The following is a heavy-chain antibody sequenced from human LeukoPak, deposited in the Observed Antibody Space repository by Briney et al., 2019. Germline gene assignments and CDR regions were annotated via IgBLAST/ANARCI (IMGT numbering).Heavy chain of an antibody. D-gene: IGHD6-6*01. CDR2: IWYDGSNK. CDR1: GFTFSSYG. CDR3: AKAGPRYSSSSDPSQFFDY. J-gene: IGHJ4*02. V-gene: IGHV3-33*06. Sequence: PGRSLRLSCAASGFTFSSYGMHWVRQAPGKGLEWVAVIWYDGSNKYYADSVKGRFTISRDNSKNTLYLQMNSLRAEDTAVYYCAKAGPRYSSSSDPSQFFDYWRQGTLVTVSS.